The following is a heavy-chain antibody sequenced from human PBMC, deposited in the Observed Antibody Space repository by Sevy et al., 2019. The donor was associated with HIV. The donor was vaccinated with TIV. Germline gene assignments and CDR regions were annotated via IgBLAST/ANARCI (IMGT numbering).Heavy chain of an antibody. CDR2: ISSSSSYI. CDR1: GFTFSSYS. CDR3: ARSAGSYCSGGSCYFSY. J-gene: IGHJ4*02. D-gene: IGHD2-15*01. Sequence: GGSPRLSCAASGFTFSSYSMNWVRQAPGKGLEWVSSISSSSSYIYYADSVKGRFTISRDNAKNSLYLQMNSLRAEDTAVYYCARSAGSYCSGGSCYFSYWGQGTLVTVSS. V-gene: IGHV3-21*01.